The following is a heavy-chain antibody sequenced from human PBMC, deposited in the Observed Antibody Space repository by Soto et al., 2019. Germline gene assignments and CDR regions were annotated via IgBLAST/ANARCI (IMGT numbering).Heavy chain of an antibody. CDR1: GFPLRSYR. CDR2: ISSSSSYI. Sequence: GGSLRLSCAASGFPLRSYRMNWVRQAPGKGLEWVSSISSSSSYIYYADSVKGRFTISRDNAKNSLYLQMNSLRAEDTAVYYCARDRHCSSTSCKDYWGQGTLVTVSS. V-gene: IGHV3-21*01. D-gene: IGHD2-2*01. CDR3: ARDRHCSSTSCKDY. J-gene: IGHJ4*02.